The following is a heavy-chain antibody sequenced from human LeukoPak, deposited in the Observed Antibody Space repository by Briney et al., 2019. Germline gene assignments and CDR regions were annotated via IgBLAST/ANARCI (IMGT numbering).Heavy chain of an antibody. V-gene: IGHV3-30*04. Sequence: PGGSLRLSCAASGFTFSSYAMHWVRQAPGKGLEWVAVISYDGSNKYYADSVKGRFTISRDNSKNTLYLQMNSLRAEDTAVYYCARDSTLGYYDSSGGSFDYWGQGTLVTVSS. CDR1: GFTFSSYA. CDR3: ARDSTLGYYDSSGGSFDY. CDR2: ISYDGSNK. J-gene: IGHJ4*02. D-gene: IGHD3-22*01.